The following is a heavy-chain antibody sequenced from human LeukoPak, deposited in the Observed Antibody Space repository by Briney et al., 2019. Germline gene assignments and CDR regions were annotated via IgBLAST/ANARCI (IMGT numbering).Heavy chain of an antibody. CDR3: TRGGEDYGDYDRFFDY. Sequence: GGSLRLSCAASGFTFSSYSMNWVRQAPGKGLEWVSYISSSSSTIYYADSVKGRFTISRDNAKNSLYLQMNSLKIEDTAVYYCTRGGEDYGDYDRFFDYWGQGTLVTVSS. V-gene: IGHV3-48*04. CDR1: GFTFSSYS. CDR2: ISSSSSTI. J-gene: IGHJ4*02. D-gene: IGHD4-17*01.